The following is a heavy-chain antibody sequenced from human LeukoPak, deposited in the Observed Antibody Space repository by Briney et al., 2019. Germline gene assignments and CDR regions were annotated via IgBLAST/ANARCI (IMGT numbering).Heavy chain of an antibody. CDR1: GFTFSSYN. CDR3: ASGVNYFDY. J-gene: IGHJ4*02. CDR2: VSSRSSYI. D-gene: IGHD3-3*01. Sequence: GGSLRLSCAASGFTFSSYNMKWVRQAPGKGLEWVSSVSSRSSYIFYADSVKGRFTISRDNAKKSLYLQMNSLRAEDTAVYYCASGVNYFDYWGQGTLVTVSS. V-gene: IGHV3-21*01.